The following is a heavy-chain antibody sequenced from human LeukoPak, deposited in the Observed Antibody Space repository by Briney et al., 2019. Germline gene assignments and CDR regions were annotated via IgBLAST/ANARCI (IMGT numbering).Heavy chain of an antibody. CDR2: VYTSGST. J-gene: IGHJ5*02. CDR1: GGSISSYY. CDR3: ARRMTTVDAFDP. D-gene: IGHD4-11*01. Sequence: SETLSLTCTVSGGSISSYYWSWIRQPPGKGLEWIGYVYTSGSTNYNPSLKSRVTISVDTSKNQFSLKLSSVTAADTAVYYCARRMTTVDAFDPWGQGTLVTVSS. V-gene: IGHV4-4*09.